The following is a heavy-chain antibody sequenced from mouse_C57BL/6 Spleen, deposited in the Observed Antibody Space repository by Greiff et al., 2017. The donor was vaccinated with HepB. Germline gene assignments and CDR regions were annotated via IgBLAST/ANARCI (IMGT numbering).Heavy chain of an antibody. J-gene: IGHJ2*01. CDR3: ARDYYGSSYGYFDY. V-gene: IGHV1-82*01. CDR1: GYAFSSSW. CDR2: IYPGDGDT. D-gene: IGHD1-1*01. Sequence: VQGVESGPELVKSGASVKISCKASGYAFSSSWMNWVKQRPGKGLEWIGRIYPGDGDTNYNGKFKGKATLTADKSSSTAYMQLSSLTSEDSAVYFCARDYYGSSYGYFDYWGQGTTLTVSS.